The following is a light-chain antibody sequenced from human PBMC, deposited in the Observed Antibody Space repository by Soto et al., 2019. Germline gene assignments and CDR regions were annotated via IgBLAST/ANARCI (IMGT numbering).Light chain of an antibody. CDR3: SSYAGSTYV. V-gene: IGLV2-8*01. CDR1: SSDVGGYNF. CDR2: EVS. Sequence: QSALDQPPSASGSPGQSVTISCTGTSSDVGGYNFVSWYQHHPGKAPKLMLYEVSKRPSGVPDRFSGSKSGNTASLTVSGLQAEDEADYYCSSYAGSTYVFGTGTKVTVL. J-gene: IGLJ1*01.